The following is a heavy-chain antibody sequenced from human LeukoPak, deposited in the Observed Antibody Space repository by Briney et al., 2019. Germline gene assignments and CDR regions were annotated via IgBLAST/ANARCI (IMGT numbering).Heavy chain of an antibody. CDR1: GFTFSSYA. Sequence: EGSLRLSCAASGFTFSSYAMSWVRQAPGKGLEWVSAISGSGGSTYYADSVKGRFTISRDNSKNTLYLQMNSLRAEDTAVYYCAKGYDSSGYYSAIDYWGQGTLVTVSS. J-gene: IGHJ4*02. V-gene: IGHV3-23*01. CDR2: ISGSGGST. CDR3: AKGYDSSGYYSAIDY. D-gene: IGHD3-22*01.